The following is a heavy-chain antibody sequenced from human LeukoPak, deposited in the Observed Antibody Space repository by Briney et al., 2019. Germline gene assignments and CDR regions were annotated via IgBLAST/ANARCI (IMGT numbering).Heavy chain of an antibody. CDR1: GLTFSSYA. CDR2: FSGSGGST. V-gene: IGHV3-23*01. D-gene: IGHD3-10*01. J-gene: IGHJ6*02. CDR3: AKATTQGSYYYGMDV. Sequence: PGGSLRLSCAASGLTFSSYAMSWVRQAPGKGLEWVSAFSGSGGSTYYADSVKGRFTISRDNSKNTLYLQMNSLRAEDTAVYYCAKATTQGSYYYGMDVWGQGTTVTVSS.